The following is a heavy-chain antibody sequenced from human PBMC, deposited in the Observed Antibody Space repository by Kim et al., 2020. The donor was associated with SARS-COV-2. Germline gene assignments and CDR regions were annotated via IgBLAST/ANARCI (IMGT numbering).Heavy chain of an antibody. D-gene: IGHD2-2*02. CDR3: ARAGAAISMFFDF. J-gene: IGHJ4*02. V-gene: IGHV1-18*01. Sequence: DFTQKFQGRVSLTTDASTSTAYMELRNLRSDDTAMYYCARAGAAISMFFDFWGQGTLVTVSS.